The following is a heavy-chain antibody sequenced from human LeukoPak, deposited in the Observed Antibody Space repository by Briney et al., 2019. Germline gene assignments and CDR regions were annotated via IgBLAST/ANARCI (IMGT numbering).Heavy chain of an antibody. J-gene: IGHJ4*02. V-gene: IGHV3-23*01. CDR1: GFTFSSYA. D-gene: IGHD2-2*01. CDR2: ISGSGDTT. CDR3: ARTPQKYCSSTTCYPDY. Sequence: GGPLRLSCAASGFTFSSYAMSWVRLAPGKGLEWVSTISGSGDTTYYADSVRGRFTVSRDNSRNTLYLQMNSLRAENTAVYYCARTPQKYCSSTTCYPDYWGQGTLVTVSS.